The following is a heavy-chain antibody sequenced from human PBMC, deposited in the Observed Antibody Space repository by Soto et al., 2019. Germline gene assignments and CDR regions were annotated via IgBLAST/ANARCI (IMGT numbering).Heavy chain of an antibody. J-gene: IGHJ4*02. V-gene: IGHV1-69*01. CDR2: IIPIFGKA. CDR3: AREIPCCGDCYSLAY. CDR1: GGTFSSYA. Sequence: QVQLVQSGAEVKKPGSSVKVSCKASGGTFSSYAISWVRQAPGQGLEWMGGIIPIFGKANYAQKFQGRVTITADESTSTAYMELSSLRSEDTAVYYCAREIPCCGDCYSLAYWGQGTLITVSS. D-gene: IGHD2-21*02.